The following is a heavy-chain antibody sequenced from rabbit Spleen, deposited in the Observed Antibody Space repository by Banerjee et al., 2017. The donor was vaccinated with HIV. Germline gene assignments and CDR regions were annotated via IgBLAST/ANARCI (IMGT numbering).Heavy chain of an antibody. J-gene: IGHJ6*01. CDR3: ARDLAGYVGFGYISYLDL. D-gene: IGHD4-2*01. Sequence: QEQLEESGGHLVQPGGSLTLSCKAFGFTLSTGYWICWVRQAPGKGLEWIACIDAGSSGSTYYASWVNGRFTISKTSSTTVTLQMTSLTAADTATYFCARDLAGYVGFGYISYLDLWGPGTLVTV. CDR2: IDAGSSGST. CDR1: GFTLSTGYW. V-gene: IGHV1S45*01.